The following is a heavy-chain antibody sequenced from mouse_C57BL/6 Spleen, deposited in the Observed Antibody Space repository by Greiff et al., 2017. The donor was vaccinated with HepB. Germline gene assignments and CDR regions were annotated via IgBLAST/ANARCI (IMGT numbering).Heavy chain of an antibody. CDR1: GYSFTGYY. D-gene: IGHD1-1*01. Sequence: EVQLQQSGPELVKPGASVKISCKASGYSFTGYYMNWVKQSPEKSLEWIGEINPSTGGTTYNQKFKAKATLTVDKSSSTAYMQLKSLTSEDSAVYYCARRRDGITAVVATDAMDYWGQGTSVTVSS. CDR2: INPSTGGT. J-gene: IGHJ4*01. CDR3: ARRRDGITAVVATDAMDY. V-gene: IGHV1-42*01.